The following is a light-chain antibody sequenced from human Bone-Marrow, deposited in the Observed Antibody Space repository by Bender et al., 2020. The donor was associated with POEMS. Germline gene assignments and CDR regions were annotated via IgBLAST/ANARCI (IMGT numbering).Light chain of an antibody. J-gene: IGLJ2*01. CDR2: EVT. CDR1: TSDIGSYNL. CDR3: SSYTSSSTRV. V-gene: IGLV2-14*02. Sequence: QSALTQPASVSGSPGQSITISCTGTTSDIGSYNLVSWYQRHPGKAPKLLTYEVTKRPSGLSDRFSGSKSGNTASLTISGLQAEDEADYYCSSYTSSSTRVFGGGTKLTVL.